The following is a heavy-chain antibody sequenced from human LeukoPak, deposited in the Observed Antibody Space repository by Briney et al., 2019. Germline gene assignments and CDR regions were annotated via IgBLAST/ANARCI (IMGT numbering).Heavy chain of an antibody. CDR1: GGSFSGYY. CDR3: ARDLAFDL. CDR2: IYTSGST. D-gene: IGHD2-21*01. J-gene: IGHJ2*01. Sequence: PSETLSLTCAVYGGSFSGYYWSWIRQPAGKGLGWIGRIYTSGSTNYNPSLKSRATMSVDTSKNQFSLKLSSVTAADTAVYYCARDLAFDLWGRGTLVTVSS. V-gene: IGHV4-4*07.